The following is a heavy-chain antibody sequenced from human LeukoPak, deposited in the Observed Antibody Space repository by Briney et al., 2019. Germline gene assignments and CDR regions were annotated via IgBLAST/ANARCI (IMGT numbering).Heavy chain of an antibody. CDR3: ARGSLRLRAYYFDY. CDR2: ISSSGYPI. V-gene: IGHV3-48*03. CDR1: GFTFSSYE. J-gene: IGHJ4*02. Sequence: LSGGSLRLSCAASGFTFSSYEMNWVRQAPGKGLEWVSYISSSGYPIYYADSVKGRFTISRDNAKHSLYLQMNSLRAEDTAVYYCARGSLRLRAYYFDYWGQGTLVTVSS. D-gene: IGHD3-10*01.